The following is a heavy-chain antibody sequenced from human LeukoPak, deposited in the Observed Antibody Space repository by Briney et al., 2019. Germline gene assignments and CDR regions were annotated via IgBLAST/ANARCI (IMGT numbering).Heavy chain of an antibody. Sequence: GGSLRLSCAASGFTFSSYWMSWVRQAPGKGLEWVTNIKQDGSEKYYVDSVKGRFTISRDNAKNSLYLQMNSLRAEDTAVYYCAREMPGIAAAGDYWGQGTLVTVSS. J-gene: IGHJ4*02. CDR2: IKQDGSEK. CDR1: GFTFSSYW. V-gene: IGHV3-7*01. D-gene: IGHD6-13*01. CDR3: AREMPGIAAAGDY.